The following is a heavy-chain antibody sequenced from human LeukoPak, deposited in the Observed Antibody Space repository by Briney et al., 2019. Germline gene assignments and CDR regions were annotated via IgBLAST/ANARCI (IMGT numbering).Heavy chain of an antibody. V-gene: IGHV3-23*01. Sequence: GGTLRLSCAASGFTFSSYGMSWVRQAPGKGLEWASAISGSGGSTYYADSVKGRFTISRDNSKNTLYLQMNSLRAEDTAVYYCAKDYYYGSGSAYNWFDPWGQGTLVTVSS. CDR3: AKDYYYGSGSAYNWFDP. CDR2: ISGSGGST. CDR1: GFTFSSYG. D-gene: IGHD3-10*01. J-gene: IGHJ5*02.